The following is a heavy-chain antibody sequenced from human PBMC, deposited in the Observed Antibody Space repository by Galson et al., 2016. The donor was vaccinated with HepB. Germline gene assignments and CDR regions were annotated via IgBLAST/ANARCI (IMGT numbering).Heavy chain of an antibody. Sequence: SLRLSCAASGFTFTDYWMSWVRQAPGKGLEWVANIKEDGSEITYVDSVRGRFTISRDNAKNSLFLQMNRLRVEDTALYYCAKGTLFGVSTRHIDSWGQGTLVIVSS. CDR3: AKGTLFGVSTRHIDS. CDR2: IKEDGSEI. V-gene: IGHV3-7*03. CDR1: GFTFTDYW. J-gene: IGHJ4*02. D-gene: IGHD2-8*01.